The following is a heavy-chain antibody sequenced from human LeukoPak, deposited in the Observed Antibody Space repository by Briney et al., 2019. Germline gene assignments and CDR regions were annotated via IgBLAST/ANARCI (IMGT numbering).Heavy chain of an antibody. J-gene: IGHJ6*03. CDR2: IYTSGST. D-gene: IGHD5-12*01. CDR1: GGSISSYY. CDR3: ARQGQRGYSGYDIWSGYYYYMDV. V-gene: IGHV4-4*09. Sequence: SETLSLTCTVSGGSISSYYWSWIRQPAGKGLEWIGYIYTSGSTNYNPSLKSRVTISVDTSKNQFSLKLSSVTAADTAVYYCARQGQRGYSGYDIWSGYYYYMDVWGKGTTVTVSS.